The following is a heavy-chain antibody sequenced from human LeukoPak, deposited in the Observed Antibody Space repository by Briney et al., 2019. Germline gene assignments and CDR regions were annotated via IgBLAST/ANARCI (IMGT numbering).Heavy chain of an antibody. CDR3: ASNRPDFGVVIPHYYYMDV. V-gene: IGHV4-31*03. Sequence: PSQTLSLTCTVSGGSIRSGSFYWTWIRQHPGKGLEWIGYIYYSGTTYYNPSLKSRVSISIDTSKNQFSLKLSSVTAADTAVYYCASNRPDFGVVIPHYYYMDVWGKGTTVTVSS. CDR2: IYYSGTT. J-gene: IGHJ6*03. D-gene: IGHD3-3*01. CDR1: GGSIRSGSFY.